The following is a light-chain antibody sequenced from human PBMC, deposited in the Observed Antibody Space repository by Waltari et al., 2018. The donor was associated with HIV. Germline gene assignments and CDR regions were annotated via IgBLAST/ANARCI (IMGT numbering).Light chain of an antibody. Sequence: DIQMTHSPSTLSASVRGRVSITCRASQSIGTWLAWYQQKPGKAPHLLIYKASTLHSGVPSRFSGSGSGTEFTLTISSLQPDDFATYYCQQYNTYTRTFGQGTKVEI. CDR3: QQYNTYTRT. CDR1: QSIGTW. V-gene: IGKV1-5*03. CDR2: KAS. J-gene: IGKJ1*01.